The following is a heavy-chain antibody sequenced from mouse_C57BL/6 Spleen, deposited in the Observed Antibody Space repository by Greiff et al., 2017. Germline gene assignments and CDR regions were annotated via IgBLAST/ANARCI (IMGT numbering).Heavy chain of an antibody. CDR1: GYSITSGYY. V-gene: IGHV3-6*01. CDR2: ISYDGSN. D-gene: IGHD2-3*01. Sequence: DVKLQESGPGLVKPSQSLSLTCSVTGYSITSGYYWNWIRQFPGNKLEWMGYISYDGSNKYNPSLKNRISITRDTSKNQFFLKLNSVTTEDTATYYCARFDGYPFAYWGQGTLVTVSA. CDR3: ARFDGYPFAY. J-gene: IGHJ3*01.